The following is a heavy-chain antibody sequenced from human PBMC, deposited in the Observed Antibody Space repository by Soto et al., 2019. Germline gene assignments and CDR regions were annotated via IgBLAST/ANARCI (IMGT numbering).Heavy chain of an antibody. CDR1: GFTFSTCN. Sequence: GGSLRLSCAASGFTFSTCNMHWVRQAPGKGLEWVAVISYDGNDKYYADSVKGRFTISRDNSKNTLYLQMNSLRAEDTAVYYCAREVSIGWFDPWGQGTQVTVSS. D-gene: IGHD3-10*01. CDR3: AREVSIGWFDP. CDR2: ISYDGNDK. J-gene: IGHJ5*02. V-gene: IGHV3-30*03.